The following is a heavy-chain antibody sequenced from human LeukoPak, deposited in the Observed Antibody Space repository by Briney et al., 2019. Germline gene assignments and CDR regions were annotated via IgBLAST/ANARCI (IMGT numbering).Heavy chain of an antibody. Sequence: SETLSLTCTVSGGSISSYYWSWIRQPPGKGLEGIGYIYTSGSTNYNPSLKSRVTISVDTSKNQFSLKQSSVTAADTAVYYCARQDEGPGAFDYWGQGTLVTVSS. CDR3: ARQDEGPGAFDY. CDR1: GGSISSYY. D-gene: IGHD3-10*01. V-gene: IGHV4-4*09. CDR2: IYTSGST. J-gene: IGHJ4*02.